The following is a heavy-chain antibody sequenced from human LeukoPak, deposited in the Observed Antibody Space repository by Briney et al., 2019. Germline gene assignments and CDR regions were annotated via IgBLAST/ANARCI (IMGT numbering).Heavy chain of an antibody. V-gene: IGHV1-18*01. CDR2: ISAYNGNT. D-gene: IGHD3-22*01. Sequence: ASVKVSCKASGYTFTSYGISWVPQAPGQGLEWMGWISAYNGNTNYAQKLQGRVTMTTDTSTSTAYMELRSLRSDDTAVYYCARFVSTYYYDSSGSHDAFDIWGQGTMVTVSS. CDR1: GYTFTSYG. CDR3: ARFVSTYYYDSSGSHDAFDI. J-gene: IGHJ3*02.